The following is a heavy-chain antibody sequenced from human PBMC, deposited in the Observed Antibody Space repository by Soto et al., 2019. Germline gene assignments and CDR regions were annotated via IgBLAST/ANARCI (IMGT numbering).Heavy chain of an antibody. CDR2: INPNSGGA. D-gene: IGHD6-13*01. CDR3: ARADSSSWSSYYYYGMDV. J-gene: IGHJ6*02. CDR1: GYTFTGYY. V-gene: IGHV1-2*04. Sequence: AAVKVSGKASGYTFTGYYVHCVRQAPGQVLEWMGWINPNSGGANYAQKFQGWVTMTRDTSTSTAYMELSRLRSDDTAVYYCARADSSSWSSYYYYGMDVWGQGSTVTVSS.